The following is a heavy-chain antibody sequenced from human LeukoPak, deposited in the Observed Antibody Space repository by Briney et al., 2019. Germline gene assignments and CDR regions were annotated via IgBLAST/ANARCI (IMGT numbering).Heavy chain of an antibody. CDR1: GFTFSSYA. CDR2: ISGSGGST. J-gene: IGHJ5*02. V-gene: IGHV3-23*01. CDR3: VKDVGVRGYNWFDP. Sequence: PGGSLRLSCAASGFTFSSYAMSWVRQAPGKGLEWVSAISGSGGSTYYADSVKGRFTISRDNSKNTLYLQMNSLRAEDTAVYYCVKDVGVRGYNWFDPWGQGTLVTVSS. D-gene: IGHD3-10*01.